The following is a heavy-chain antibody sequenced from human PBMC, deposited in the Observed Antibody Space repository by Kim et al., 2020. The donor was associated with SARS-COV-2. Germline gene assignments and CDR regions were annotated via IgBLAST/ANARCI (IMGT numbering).Heavy chain of an antibody. CDR2: ISGSGGST. CDR1: GFTFSSYA. Sequence: GGSLRLSCAASGFTFSSYAMSWVRQAPGKGLEWVSAISGSGGSTYYADSVKGRFTISRDNSKNTLYLQMNSLRAEDTAVYYCASQKGSGYYYGSGRASDYWGQGTLVTVSS. CDR3: ASQKGSGYYYGSGRASDY. V-gene: IGHV3-23*01. D-gene: IGHD3-10*01. J-gene: IGHJ4*02.